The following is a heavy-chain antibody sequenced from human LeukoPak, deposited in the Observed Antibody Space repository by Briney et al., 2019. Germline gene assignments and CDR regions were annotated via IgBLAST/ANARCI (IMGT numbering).Heavy chain of an antibody. Sequence: PGGSLRLSCAASGLRFNTYAMSWVRQAPGKGLEWVSGISGSGTNTFYADSVKGRFTISRDNSKNTLSLQVNSLRAEDTAIYYCAKARYDTIFGVAIPAFDIWGQGTMVTVSS. J-gene: IGHJ3*02. V-gene: IGHV3-23*01. D-gene: IGHD3-3*01. CDR2: ISGSGTNT. CDR1: GLRFNTYA. CDR3: AKARYDTIFGVAIPAFDI.